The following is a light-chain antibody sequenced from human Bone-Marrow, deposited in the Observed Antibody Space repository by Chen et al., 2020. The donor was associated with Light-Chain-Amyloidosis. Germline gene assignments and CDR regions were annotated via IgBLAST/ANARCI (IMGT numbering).Light chain of an antibody. CDR2: GAY. CDR1: QSVRGK. J-gene: IGKJ2*01. V-gene: IGKV3-15*01. CDR3: QQYNNWPDT. Sequence: EMLMTKSPGTVSVSPGERDTLSCRASQSVRGKLARFQQNPGQAPMLLIYGAYTRATGCPARFSGSGSGTEFTLTINSLQSEDFASYYCQQYNNWPDTFGPGTRLENK.